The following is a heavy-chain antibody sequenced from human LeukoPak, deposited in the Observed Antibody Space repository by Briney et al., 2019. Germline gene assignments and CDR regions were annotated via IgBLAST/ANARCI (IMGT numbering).Heavy chain of an antibody. J-gene: IGHJ6*04. CDR2: ISSSGSTI. CDR3: AELGITMIGGV. CDR1: GFTFSSYE. D-gene: IGHD3-10*02. Sequence: PGGSLRLSCAASGFTFSSYEMNWVRQAPGKGLEWVSYISSSGSTIYYADSVKGRFTISRDNAKNSLYLQMNSLRAEDTAIYYCAELGITMIGGVWGKGTTVTVSS. V-gene: IGHV3-48*03.